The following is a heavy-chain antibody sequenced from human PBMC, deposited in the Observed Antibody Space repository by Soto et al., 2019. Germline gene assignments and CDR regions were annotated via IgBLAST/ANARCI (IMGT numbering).Heavy chain of an antibody. CDR1: GFTFGRYA. CDR2: ITASGGTT. D-gene: IGHD3-3*01. V-gene: IGHV3-23*01. CDR3: AKATYDFWSACPEA. J-gene: IGHJ5*02. Sequence: GGPRPSFGASGFTFGRYAMTWVRQAPGKGLEWVSAITASGGTTYYADSVKGRFSISRDNFKDTVYLQMRGLRVEDTAVYYCAKATYDFWSACPEAWGQGALVTVSS.